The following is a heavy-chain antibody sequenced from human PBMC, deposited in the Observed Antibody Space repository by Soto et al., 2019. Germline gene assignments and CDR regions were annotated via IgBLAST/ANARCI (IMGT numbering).Heavy chain of an antibody. J-gene: IGHJ4*02. CDR2: IYYSGST. V-gene: IGHV4-59*12. CDR1: GGSISSYY. Sequence: PSETLSLTCTVSGGSISSYYWSWIRQPPGKGLEWIGYIYYSGSTNYNPSLKSRVTISVDTSKNQFSLKLSSVTAADTAVYYCARDLAVALIDNWGQGTLLPVS. CDR3: ARDLAVALIDN. D-gene: IGHD6-19*01.